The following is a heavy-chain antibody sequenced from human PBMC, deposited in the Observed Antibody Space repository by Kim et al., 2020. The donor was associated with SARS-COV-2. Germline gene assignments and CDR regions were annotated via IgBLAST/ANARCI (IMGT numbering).Heavy chain of an antibody. CDR3: ARGEIAVASAYCYYDGMDV. D-gene: IGHD6-19*01. Sequence: GGSLRLSCAASGFTFSSYSMNWVRQAPGKGLEWVSSISSSSSYIYYADSVKGRFTISRDNAKNSLYLQMNSLRAEDTAVYYCARGEIAVASAYCYYDGMDVWGQGTTVTVSS. CDR2: ISSSSSYI. V-gene: IGHV3-21*01. J-gene: IGHJ6*02. CDR1: GFTFSSYS.